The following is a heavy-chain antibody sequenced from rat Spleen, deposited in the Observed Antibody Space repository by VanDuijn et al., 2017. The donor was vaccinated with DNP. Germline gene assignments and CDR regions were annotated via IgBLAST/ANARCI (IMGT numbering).Heavy chain of an antibody. D-gene: IGHD1-8*01. CDR1: GFTFNNFG. CDR3: TRHDYSNYYFDY. J-gene: IGHJ2*01. CDR2: ITNSGGST. V-gene: IGHV5S13*01. Sequence: EVQLVESGGGLVQPGRSLKLSCVVSGFTFNNFGMAWVRRTPTKGLEWVASITNSGGSTNYRDSVKGRFTLSRDNAKSTLYLQMDSLRSEDTASYYCTRHDYSNYYFDYWGRGVMVTVSS.